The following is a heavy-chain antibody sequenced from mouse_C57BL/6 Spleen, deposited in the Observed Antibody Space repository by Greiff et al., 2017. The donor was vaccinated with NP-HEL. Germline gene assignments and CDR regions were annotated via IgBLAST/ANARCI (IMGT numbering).Heavy chain of an antibody. CDR2: ISSGSSTI. CDR1: GFTFSDYG. CDR3: AREGLRRPAWFAY. D-gene: IGHD2-4*01. V-gene: IGHV5-17*01. J-gene: IGHJ3*01. Sequence: EVMLVESGGGLVKPGGSLKLSCAASGFTFSDYGMHWVRQAPEKGLEWVAYISSGSSTIYYADTVKGRFTISRDNAKNTLFLQMTSLRSEDTAMYYCAREGLRRPAWFAYWGQGTLVTVSA.